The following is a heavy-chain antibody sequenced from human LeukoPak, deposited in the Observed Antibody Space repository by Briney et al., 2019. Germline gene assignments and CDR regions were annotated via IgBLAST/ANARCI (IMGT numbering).Heavy chain of an antibody. V-gene: IGHV3-21*01. D-gene: IGHD2-2*01. CDR2: IRSRNNYI. CDR3: AKDANDPPFVVVPAGGDY. CDR1: AFNFSGYT. Sequence: PGGSLRLSCAASAFNFSGYTMNWVRQAPGKGLEWISSIRSRNNYITYAASVEGRFTISRDNAKNSLYLQMNSLRAEDTAVYYCAKDANDPPFVVVPAGGDYWGQGTLVTVSS. J-gene: IGHJ4*02.